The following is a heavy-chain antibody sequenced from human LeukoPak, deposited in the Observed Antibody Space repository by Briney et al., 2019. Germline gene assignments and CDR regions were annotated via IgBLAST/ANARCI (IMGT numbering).Heavy chain of an antibody. V-gene: IGHV3-30*18. Sequence: GRSMRLSCSASGFTFSSYAMHWVRQAPGKGLEWVAVISYDGSNKYFADSVKGRFTISRDNSKNTLYLQMNGLRAEDTAVYYCAKDGCRITSCHVLVDPWGQGTLVTVSS. CDR2: ISYDGSNK. CDR3: AKDGCRITSCHVLVDP. J-gene: IGHJ5*02. CDR1: GFTFSSYA. D-gene: IGHD2-2*01.